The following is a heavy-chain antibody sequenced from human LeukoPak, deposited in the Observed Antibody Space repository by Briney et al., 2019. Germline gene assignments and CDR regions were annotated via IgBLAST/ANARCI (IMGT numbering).Heavy chain of an antibody. D-gene: IGHD4/OR15-4a*01. CDR1: GFTFSNAW. CDR2: IKSKTDGGTI. J-gene: IGHJ4*02. Sequence: PGGSLRLSCAASGFTFSNAWMSWVRQAPGKGLEWVGRIKSKTDGGTIDYAAPVKGRFTISRGDSENTLYLQMNSLQTEDTAVYYCNTENADYPRSTLAYWGQGTLVTVSS. CDR3: NTENADYPRSTLAY. V-gene: IGHV3-15*05.